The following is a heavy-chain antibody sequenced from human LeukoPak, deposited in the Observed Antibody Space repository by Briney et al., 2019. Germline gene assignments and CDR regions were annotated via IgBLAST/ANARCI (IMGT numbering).Heavy chain of an antibody. D-gene: IGHD6-19*01. CDR3: ARMYSSGWYFDL. CDR1: GGSFSSGSYY. CDR2: IYYSGST. Sequence: SETLSLTCTVSGGSFSSGSYYWSWIRQPPGKGLEWIGYIYYSGSTNYNSSLKSRVTISVDTSKSQLSLKLSSVTAADTAVYYCARMYSSGWYFDLWGRGTLVTVSS. V-gene: IGHV4-61*01. J-gene: IGHJ2*01.